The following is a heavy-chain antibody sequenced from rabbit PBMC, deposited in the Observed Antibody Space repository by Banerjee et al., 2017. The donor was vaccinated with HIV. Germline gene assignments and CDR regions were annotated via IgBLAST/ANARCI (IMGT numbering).Heavy chain of an antibody. CDR1: GFDISNGY. Sequence: QEQLKETGGGLVQPGGSLTLTCTASGFDISNGYMDWVRQAPGKGLEWIACINTISGDTVYATWAKGRFTISKASWTTVTLQMTSLTAADTASYFCARADYAYGGQFKLWGPGTLVTVS. CDR3: ARADYAYGGQFKL. D-gene: IGHD6-1*01. V-gene: IGHV1S45*01. J-gene: IGHJ4*01. CDR2: INTISGDT.